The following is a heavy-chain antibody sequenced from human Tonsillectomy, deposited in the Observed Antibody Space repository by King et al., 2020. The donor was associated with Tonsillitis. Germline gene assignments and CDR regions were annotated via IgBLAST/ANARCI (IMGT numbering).Heavy chain of an antibody. V-gene: IGHV3-11*06. J-gene: IGHJ4*02. D-gene: IGHD2-15*01. Sequence: QVQLVESGGGLVKPGGSLRLSCAASGFTFSDYYMSWIRQAPGKGLEWVSYISSSTSYTNYADSVKGRFTISRDNAKNSLYLQMNSLRAEDTAVYYCARTELRGYCSGGSCYYFDYWGQGTLVTVSS. CDR1: GFTFSDYY. CDR2: ISSSTSYT. CDR3: ARTELRGYCSGGSCYYFDY.